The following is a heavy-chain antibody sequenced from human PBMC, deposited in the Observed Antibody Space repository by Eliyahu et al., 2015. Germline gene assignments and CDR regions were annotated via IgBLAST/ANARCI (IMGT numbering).Heavy chain of an antibody. V-gene: IGHV3-66*01. Sequence: EVQLVQSGGGXVQPGESLKLSCAASGFXVSNNYMSWVRQAPGXGPEWVSVIYAGGGTSYADSVKDRFTIFRDNSRNTLSLHMTSLRVEDTAMYYCARGASWGQGTLVTVSS. CDR3: ARGAS. J-gene: IGHJ5*02. CDR1: GFXVSNNY. CDR2: IYAGGGT. D-gene: IGHD1-26*01.